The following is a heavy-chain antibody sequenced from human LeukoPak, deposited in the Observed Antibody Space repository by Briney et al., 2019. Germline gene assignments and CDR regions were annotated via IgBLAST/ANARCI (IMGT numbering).Heavy chain of an antibody. CDR1: GFTFSSYG. CDR2: IWYDGSNK. V-gene: IGHV3-33*06. Sequence: GGSLRLPCAASGFTFSSYGMHWVRQAPGKGLEWVAVIWYDGSNKYYADSVKGRFTISRDNSKNTLYLQMNSLRAEDTAVYYCAKGAHVIAAAGMDAFDIWGQGTMVTVSS. J-gene: IGHJ3*02. D-gene: IGHD6-13*01. CDR3: AKGAHVIAAAGMDAFDI.